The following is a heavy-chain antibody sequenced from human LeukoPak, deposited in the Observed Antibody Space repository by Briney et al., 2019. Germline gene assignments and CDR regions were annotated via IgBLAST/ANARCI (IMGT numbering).Heavy chain of an antibody. CDR1: GFTFSNE. CDR3: ARVGMIVAADY. D-gene: IGHD1-26*01. J-gene: IGHJ4*02. V-gene: IGHV3-48*03. Sequence: GGSLRLSCAASGFTFSNEMNWVRQAPGKGLEWVSYISSSGSTIYYADSVKGRFTISRDNAKNSLYLRMHSLRAEDTAVYYCARVGMIVAADYWGQGTPVTVSS. CDR2: ISSSGSTI.